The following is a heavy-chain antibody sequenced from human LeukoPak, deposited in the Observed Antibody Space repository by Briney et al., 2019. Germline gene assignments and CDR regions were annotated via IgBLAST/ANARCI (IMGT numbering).Heavy chain of an antibody. V-gene: IGHV1-46*01. CDR2: INPRGGTA. Sequence: ASVKVSCKASGYTLTCYYIHWVRQAPGQGPEWMGVINPRGGTAIYAQKFQGRVTVTRDTSTSTVYMELSRLRSEDTAVYFCARDDPDRDSGYYGSGRLDSWGQGTLVTVSS. CDR3: ARDDPDRDSGYYGSGRLDS. J-gene: IGHJ4*02. CDR1: GYTLTCYY. D-gene: IGHD3-10*01.